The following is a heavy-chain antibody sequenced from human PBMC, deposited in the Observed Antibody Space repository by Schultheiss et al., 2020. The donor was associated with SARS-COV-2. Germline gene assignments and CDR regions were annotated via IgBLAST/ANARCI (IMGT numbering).Heavy chain of an antibody. D-gene: IGHD1-7*01. J-gene: IGHJ4*02. Sequence: GGSLRLSCAASGFTFSSYGMHWVRQAPGKGLEWVAVISYGGSNKYYADSVKGRFTISRDNSKNTLYLQMNSLRAEDTAVYYCARVGTAGYWGQGTLVTVSS. CDR1: GFTFSSYG. CDR2: ISYGGSNK. V-gene: IGHV3-30*03. CDR3: ARVGTAGY.